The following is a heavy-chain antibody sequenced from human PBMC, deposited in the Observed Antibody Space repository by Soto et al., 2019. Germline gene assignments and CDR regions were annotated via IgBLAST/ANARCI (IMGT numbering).Heavy chain of an antibody. CDR3: AKVPRAAGTWNWFDP. CDR2: ISGSGGST. Sequence: HHGGSLRLSCAASGFTFSSYAMSWVRQAPGKGLEWVSAISGSGGSTYYADSVKGRFTISRDNSKNTLYLQMNSLRAEDTAVYYCAKVPRAAGTWNWFDPWGQGTLVTVSS. V-gene: IGHV3-23*01. J-gene: IGHJ5*02. D-gene: IGHD6-13*01. CDR1: GFTFSSYA.